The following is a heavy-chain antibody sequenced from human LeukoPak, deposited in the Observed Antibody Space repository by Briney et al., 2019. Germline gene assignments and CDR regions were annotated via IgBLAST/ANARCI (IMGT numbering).Heavy chain of an antibody. D-gene: IGHD6-13*01. CDR2: FDYSGST. Sequence: SQTLSLTCTVSGGSITSYYWSWIRQPPGKGLEWIGYFDYSGSTNYNPSLKSRVTISVDTSKNQFSLKLSSVTAADTAVYYCARVGSWYYFDYWGQGTLVTVSS. CDR3: ARVGSWYYFDY. J-gene: IGHJ4*02. V-gene: IGHV4-59*01. CDR1: GGSITSYY.